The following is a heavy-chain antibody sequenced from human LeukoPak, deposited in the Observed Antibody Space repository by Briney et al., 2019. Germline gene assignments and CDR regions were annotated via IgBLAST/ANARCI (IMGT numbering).Heavy chain of an antibody. CDR3: AGRVGYDSSGHIGNYAMDV. CDR2: IYYSGST. J-gene: IGHJ6*02. Sequence: PSETLSLTCTVSGGSISSSSYYWGWIRQPPGKGLEWIGSIYYSGSTNYNPSLKSRVTVSVDTSKNQFSLKLSAVTAADTAVYFCAGRVGYDSSGHIGNYAMDVWGQGTTVTVSS. D-gene: IGHD3-22*01. V-gene: IGHV4-39*07. CDR1: GGSISSSSYY.